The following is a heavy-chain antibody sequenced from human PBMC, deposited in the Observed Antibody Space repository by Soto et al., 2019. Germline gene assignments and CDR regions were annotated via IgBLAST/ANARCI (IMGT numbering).Heavy chain of an antibody. Sequence: SQTLSLTCAISGDSVSSNSAAWNWIRQSPSRGLEWLGRTYYRSKWYNDYAVSVKSRITINPDTSKNQLSLQLNSVTPEDTAVYYCATASLRYFDWFAGQAFDIWGQGTMVTVSS. CDR1: GDSVSSNSAA. CDR2: TYYRSKWYN. CDR3: ATASLRYFDWFAGQAFDI. D-gene: IGHD3-9*01. V-gene: IGHV6-1*01. J-gene: IGHJ3*02.